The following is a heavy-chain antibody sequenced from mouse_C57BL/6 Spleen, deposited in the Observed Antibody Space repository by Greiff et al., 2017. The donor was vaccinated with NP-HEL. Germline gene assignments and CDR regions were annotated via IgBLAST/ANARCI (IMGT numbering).Heavy chain of an antibody. CDR3: VRPDYYGSSGSFSWFAY. J-gene: IGHJ3*01. D-gene: IGHD1-1*01. Sequence: EVKLVESGGGLVQPKGSLKLSCAASGFSFNTYAMNWVRQAPGKGLEWVARIRSKSNNYATYYADSVKDRFTISRDDSESMLYLQMNNLKTEDTAMYYCVRPDYYGSSGSFSWFAYWGQGTLVTVSA. CDR2: IRSKSNNYAT. V-gene: IGHV10-1*01. CDR1: GFSFNTYA.